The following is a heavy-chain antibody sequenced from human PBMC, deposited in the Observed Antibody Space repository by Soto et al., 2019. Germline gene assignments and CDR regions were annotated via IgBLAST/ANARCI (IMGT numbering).Heavy chain of an antibody. CDR3: ARGARNYYYFDY. CDR1: GFIFTDYW. D-gene: IGHD3-10*01. V-gene: IGHV3-74*01. CDR2: IKSDESTT. J-gene: IGHJ4*02. Sequence: EVQLVESEGGLVQPGGSLRLSCAASGFIFTDYWIHWVRQAPGKGLVWVSRIKSDESTTNYADSVWGRLTISRDNAKNTVYLQMNSLRAEDTAVYYCARGARNYYYFDYWGQGTLVTVSS.